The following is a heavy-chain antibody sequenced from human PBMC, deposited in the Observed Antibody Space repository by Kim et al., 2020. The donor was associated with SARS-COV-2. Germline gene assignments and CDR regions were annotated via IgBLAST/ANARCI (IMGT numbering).Heavy chain of an antibody. Sequence: AQRFQGRVTMTEDTSTDTAYMELSSLRSEDTAVYYCATDLDEYNYYGMDVWGQGTTVTVSS. CDR3: ATDLDEYNYYGMDV. J-gene: IGHJ6*02. V-gene: IGHV1-24*01.